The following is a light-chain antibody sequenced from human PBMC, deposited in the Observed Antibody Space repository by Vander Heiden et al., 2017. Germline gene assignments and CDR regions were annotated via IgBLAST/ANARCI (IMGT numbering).Light chain of an antibody. Sequence: QMTQSPSSLSASVGDSLTLPCQASHDINNCLNWYHQKPGKAPKLLLYDVSHLESGVPSLFSGSGSGRDFTLTISGQQPDDIGTYYCQQFDYPQTFGPGTKVEI. V-gene: IGKV1-33*01. CDR2: DVS. CDR3: QQFDYPQT. J-gene: IGKJ1*01. CDR1: HDINNC.